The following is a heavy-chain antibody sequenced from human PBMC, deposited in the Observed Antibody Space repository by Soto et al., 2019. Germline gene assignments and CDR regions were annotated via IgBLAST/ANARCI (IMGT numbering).Heavy chain of an antibody. CDR2: FYYSGST. CDR1: GGSVSSSTYY. CDR3: ASHHGTYYDAFDI. V-gene: IGHV4-39*01. J-gene: IGHJ3*02. Sequence: QLQLQESGPGLVKPSETLSLTCTVAGGSVSSSTYYWGWIRQPPGKGLEWIATFYYSGSTYHNPSLNSRVTISAATSKHQFSLKLSSVTVTDTALYYCASHHGTYYDAFDIWGQGTMVTVSS. D-gene: IGHD1-1*01.